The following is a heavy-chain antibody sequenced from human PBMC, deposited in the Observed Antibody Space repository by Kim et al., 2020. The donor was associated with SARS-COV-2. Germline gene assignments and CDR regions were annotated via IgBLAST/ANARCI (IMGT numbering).Heavy chain of an antibody. D-gene: IGHD2-21*01. CDR2: LSGSGGST. CDR1: GFTFPNYA. Sequence: GGSLRLSCSASGFTFPNYAMSWVRQAPGKGLEWVSGLSGSGGSTYYSESVKGRFTISRDNFKNTLYLQMHGLRVEDSAVYYCARNPIPLDFMDVWGHGT. CDR3: ARNPIPLDFMDV. J-gene: IGHJ6*02. V-gene: IGHV3-23*01.